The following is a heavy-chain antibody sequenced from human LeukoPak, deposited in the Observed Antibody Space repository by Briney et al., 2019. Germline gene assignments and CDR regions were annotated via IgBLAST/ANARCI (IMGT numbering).Heavy chain of an antibody. CDR3: ARAYDFWSGSRGSCYYLDV. V-gene: IGHV3-30*02. D-gene: IGHD3-3*01. CDR2: IRYDGTNK. CDR1: GFTFSNYG. J-gene: IGHJ6*03. Sequence: PGGSLRLSCAASGFTFSNYGMHWVRQAPGKGLEWVAFIRYDGTNKYYADSVKGRFTISRDNSKNTLYLQMNSLRAEDTAVYYCARAYDFWSGSRGSCYYLDVWGTGTTVTVSS.